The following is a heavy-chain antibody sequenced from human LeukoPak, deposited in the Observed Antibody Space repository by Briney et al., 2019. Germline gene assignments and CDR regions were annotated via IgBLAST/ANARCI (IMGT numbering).Heavy chain of an antibody. Sequence: GGSLRLSCAASGFTFDDYAMHRVRHAPGKGLEWVSGISWNSGSIGYADSVKGRFTISRDNAKNSLYLQMNSLRAEDTALYYCAKDISPAAIYYGMDVWGQGTTVTVSS. D-gene: IGHD2-2*02. CDR2: ISWNSGSI. CDR3: AKDISPAAIYYGMDV. V-gene: IGHV3-9*01. J-gene: IGHJ6*02. CDR1: GFTFDDYA.